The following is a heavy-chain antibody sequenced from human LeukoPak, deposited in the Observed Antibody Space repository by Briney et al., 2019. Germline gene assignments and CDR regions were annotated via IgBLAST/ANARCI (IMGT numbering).Heavy chain of an antibody. Sequence: GASVKVSCKASGYTFTGYYMHWVRQAPGQGLEWMGWINPNSGGTNYAQKFQGRVTMTRDTSTSTVYMELSSLRSEDTAVYYCARKPSEFQWLAFDYWGQGTLVTVSS. V-gene: IGHV1-2*02. CDR2: INPNSGGT. CDR1: GYTFTGYY. J-gene: IGHJ4*02. CDR3: ARKPSEFQWLAFDY. D-gene: IGHD6-19*01.